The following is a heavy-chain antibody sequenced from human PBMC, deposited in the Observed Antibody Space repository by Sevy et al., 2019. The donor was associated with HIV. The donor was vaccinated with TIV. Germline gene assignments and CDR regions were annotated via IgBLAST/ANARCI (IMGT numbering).Heavy chain of an antibody. J-gene: IGHJ4*02. CDR3: AKGSSSGYSGYDSGWGIDY. CDR2: ISYDGSNK. V-gene: IGHV3-30*18. Sequence: GGSLRLSCAASGFTFSSYGMHWVRQAPGKGLEWVAVISYDGSNKYYADSVKGRFTISRDNSKNTLYLQMNSLRAEDTAVYYCAKGSSSGYSGYDSGWGIDYWGQGTLVIVSS. CDR1: GFTFSSYG. D-gene: IGHD5-12*01.